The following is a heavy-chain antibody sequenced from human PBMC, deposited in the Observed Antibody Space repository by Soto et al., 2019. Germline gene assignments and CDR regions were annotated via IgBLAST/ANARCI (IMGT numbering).Heavy chain of an antibody. J-gene: IGHJ3*02. V-gene: IGHV3-53*04. CDR1: GFTDSRNY. CDR2: IYSGGST. Sequence: GVSLRLSCAASGFTDSRNYMSWVRQAPGKGLEWVSVIYSGGSTYYADSVKGRFTISRHNSKNTLYLQMNSLRAEDTAVYYCARVKQRYFDWFDSSDAFDIWGQGTMVTVSS. D-gene: IGHD3-9*01. CDR3: ARVKQRYFDWFDSSDAFDI.